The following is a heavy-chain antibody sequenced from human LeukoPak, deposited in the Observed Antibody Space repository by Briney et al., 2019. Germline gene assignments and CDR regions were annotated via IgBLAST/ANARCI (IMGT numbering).Heavy chain of an antibody. J-gene: IGHJ3*02. CDR3: TTRTWADGFDI. CDR2: IKSKTDGGTA. CDR1: GFTFSNAW. Sequence: GGSLRLSCVGSGFTFSNAWMSWVRQAPGKGLEWVGRIKSKTDGGTADYAAPVKGRFTISRDESKNTLYLQINSLRTEDTAEYYCTTRTWADGFDIWGQGTMLTVSS. D-gene: IGHD2-2*01. V-gene: IGHV3-15*01.